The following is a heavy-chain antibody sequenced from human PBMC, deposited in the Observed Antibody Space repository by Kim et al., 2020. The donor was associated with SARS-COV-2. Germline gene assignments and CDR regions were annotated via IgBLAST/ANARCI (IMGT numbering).Heavy chain of an antibody. V-gene: IGHV4-31*02. J-gene: IGHJ4*02. Sequence: VKSRVTISVDTSKNQFSLKLSSVTAADTAVYYCARIVVVPAAISSVIDYWGQGTLVTVSS. D-gene: IGHD2-2*01. CDR3: ARIVVVPAAISSVIDY.